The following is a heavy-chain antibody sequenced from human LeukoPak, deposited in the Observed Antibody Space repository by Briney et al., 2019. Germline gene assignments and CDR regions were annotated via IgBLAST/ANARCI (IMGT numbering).Heavy chain of an antibody. V-gene: IGHV3-23*01. CDR3: AKDRTPSGIAAAGTKVDY. CDR2: ISGSGGST. Sequence: GGSLRLSCAASGFTFSSYAMGWVRQAPGKGLEWVSAISGSGGSTYYADSVKGRFTISRDNSKNTLYLQMNSLRAEDTAVYYCAKDRTPSGIAAAGTKVDYWGQGTLVTVSS. CDR1: GFTFSSYA. D-gene: IGHD6-13*01. J-gene: IGHJ4*02.